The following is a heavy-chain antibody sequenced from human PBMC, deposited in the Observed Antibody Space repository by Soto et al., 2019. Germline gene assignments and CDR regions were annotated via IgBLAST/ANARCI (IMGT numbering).Heavy chain of an antibody. J-gene: IGHJ4*02. D-gene: IGHD3-9*01. CDR3: ASGLRYFDWLFDY. CDR1: GGSFSGYY. Sequence: PSETLSLTCAVYGGSFSGYYWSWIRQPPGKGLEWIGEINHSGSTNYNPSLKSRVTISVDTSKNQFSLRLSSVTAADTAVYYCASGLRYFDWLFDYWGQGTPVTVSS. V-gene: IGHV4-34*01. CDR2: INHSGST.